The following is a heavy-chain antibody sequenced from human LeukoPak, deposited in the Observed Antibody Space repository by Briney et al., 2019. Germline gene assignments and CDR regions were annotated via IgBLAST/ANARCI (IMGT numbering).Heavy chain of an antibody. V-gene: IGHV5-51*01. CDR2: IYPGDSDT. CDR1: GSSFTSYW. Sequence: GASLQISCKGSGSSFTSYWIGWVRQLPGKGLEWMGIIYPGDSDTRYSPSFQGQVTISADKSISTAYLQWSSLKASDTAMYYCARLVGIAAAPNWFDPWGQGTLVTVSS. D-gene: IGHD6-13*01. J-gene: IGHJ5*02. CDR3: ARLVGIAAAPNWFDP.